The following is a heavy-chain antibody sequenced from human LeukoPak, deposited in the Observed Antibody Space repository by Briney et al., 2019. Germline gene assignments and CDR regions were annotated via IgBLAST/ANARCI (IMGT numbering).Heavy chain of an antibody. V-gene: IGHV1-69*04. CDR1: GGTFSSYA. CDR2: IIPIVGIA. Sequence: SVKVSCKASGGTFSSYAISWVRQAPGQGLEWKGRIIPIVGIANYAQKFQGRVTITADKSTSTAYMELSSLRSEDTAVYYCARDLCSSTSCPHRNWYFDLWGRGTLVTVSS. J-gene: IGHJ2*01. D-gene: IGHD2-2*01. CDR3: ARDLCSSTSCPHRNWYFDL.